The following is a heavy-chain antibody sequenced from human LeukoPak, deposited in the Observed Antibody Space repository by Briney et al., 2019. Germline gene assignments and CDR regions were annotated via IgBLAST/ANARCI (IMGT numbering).Heavy chain of an antibody. CDR1: AYPINSLNY. Sequence: SGTLSLTCAVSAYPINSLNYWGWSRQPPRKGLELIATIHLSGSTDYNPSLKSRVTISIDTSNNQFSLKLTYVTAADTAVYYCARLGYCSSTSCYPDLWGQGTLVTVS. CDR2: IHLSGST. J-gene: IGHJ5*02. CDR3: ARLGYCSSTSCYPDL. V-gene: IGHV4-38-2*01. D-gene: IGHD2-2*01.